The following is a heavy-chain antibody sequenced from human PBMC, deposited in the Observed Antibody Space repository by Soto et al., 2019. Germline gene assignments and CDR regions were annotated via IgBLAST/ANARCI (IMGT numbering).Heavy chain of an antibody. J-gene: IGHJ6*03. Sequence: EVQLVESGGGLVQPGGSLRLSGATSGFILSDCAMNWVRQAPGKGLEWVSYISSSSSVIDYADSVKGRFTVSRDNASNSLYLQMNSPRAEDTAVYYCARDLSWGSNWYYYMDVWGKGTTVTVSS. CDR2: ISSSSSVI. CDR3: ARDLSWGSNWYYYMDV. CDR1: GFILSDCA. V-gene: IGHV3-48*01. D-gene: IGHD7-27*01.